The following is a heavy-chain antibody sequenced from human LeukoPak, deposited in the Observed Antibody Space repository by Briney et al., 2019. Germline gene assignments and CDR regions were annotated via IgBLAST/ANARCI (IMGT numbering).Heavy chain of an antibody. Sequence: GGSLRLSCAASGFTFSSYAMSWVRQAPGKGLEWVSSISSSSYIYYADSVKGRFTISRDNAKNSLYLQMNSLRAEDTAVYYCARDGHYGDSRINWFDPWGQGTLVTVSS. V-gene: IGHV3-21*01. D-gene: IGHD4-17*01. CDR2: ISSSSYI. CDR3: ARDGHYGDSRINWFDP. CDR1: GFTFSSYA. J-gene: IGHJ5*02.